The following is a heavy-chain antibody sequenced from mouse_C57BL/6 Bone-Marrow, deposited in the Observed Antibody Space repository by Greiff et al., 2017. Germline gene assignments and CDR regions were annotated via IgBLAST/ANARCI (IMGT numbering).Heavy chain of an antibody. CDR1: GFNIKDDY. D-gene: IGHD1-1*01. V-gene: IGHV14-4*01. J-gene: IGHJ1*03. Sequence: VQLQQSGAELVRPGASVKLSCTASGFNIKDDYMHWVKQRPEQGLEWIGWIDPENGDTEYASKVPGKATITADTSSNTAYLQLSSLTSEDTAVYYCTTVHYYGSSHWYFDVWGTGTTVTVSS. CDR2: IDPENGDT. CDR3: TTVHYYGSSHWYFDV.